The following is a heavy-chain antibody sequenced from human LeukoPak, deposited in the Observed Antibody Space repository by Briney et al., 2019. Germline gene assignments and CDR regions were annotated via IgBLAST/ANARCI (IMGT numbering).Heavy chain of an antibody. D-gene: IGHD5-18*01. CDR1: GFTFSTYN. V-gene: IGHV3-21*06. CDR2: ISSTSSFI. CDR3: ARDSPSGLSYGYFGAYFDY. J-gene: IGHJ4*02. Sequence: GGSLRLSCAASGFTFSTYNMNWVRQAPEKGLEWVSAISSTSSFIYYADSVKGRFTISRDNAKNSLYLQMNSLRAEDTAVYYCARDSPSGLSYGYFGAYFDYWGQGTLVAVSS.